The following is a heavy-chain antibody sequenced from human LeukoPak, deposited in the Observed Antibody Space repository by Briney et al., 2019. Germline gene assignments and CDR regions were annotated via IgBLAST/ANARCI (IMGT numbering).Heavy chain of an antibody. CDR1: GFIFSDNY. D-gene: IGHD1-26*01. V-gene: IGHV3-53*01. CDR2: IYPDGRA. J-gene: IGHJ4*02. CDR3: GRMPNGADN. Sequence: GGSLRLSCVASGFIFSDNYMSWIRQAPGKEPQWVSIIYPDGRAFYSDSVKGRFTISRDNSRNTLYLQMNSLRADDTALYARGRMPNGADNWGQGTLVTVSS.